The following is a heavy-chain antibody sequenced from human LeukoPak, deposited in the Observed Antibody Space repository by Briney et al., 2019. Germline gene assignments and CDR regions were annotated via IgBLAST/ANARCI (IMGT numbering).Heavy chain of an antibody. J-gene: IGHJ4*02. CDR1: GFTFSNYA. CDR3: VKDRLAVPGYYFDY. Sequence: GGSLRLSCSASGFTFSNYAMHWVRQAPGKGLEHVAAISSNGGSTYYADSVKGRFTISRDNSKNTVYLQMSSLRAEDTAVYYCVKDRLAVPGYYFDYWGQGTLVTVSS. D-gene: IGHD6-19*01. CDR2: ISSNGGST. V-gene: IGHV3-64D*06.